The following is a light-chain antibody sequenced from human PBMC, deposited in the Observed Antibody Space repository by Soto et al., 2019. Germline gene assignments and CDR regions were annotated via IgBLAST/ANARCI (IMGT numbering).Light chain of an antibody. CDR1: SSDVGGHNS. CDR2: DVS. V-gene: IGLV2-14*01. CDR3: SSYKSRSTLV. J-gene: IGLJ1*01. Sequence: QSVLTQPASVSGSPGQSITISCTGTSSDVGGHNSVAWYQHNPGKAPKLMIYDVSNRPSGVSSRFSGSKSGNTASLSISGLQDEDEADYYCSSYKSRSTLVFGTGTKVTV.